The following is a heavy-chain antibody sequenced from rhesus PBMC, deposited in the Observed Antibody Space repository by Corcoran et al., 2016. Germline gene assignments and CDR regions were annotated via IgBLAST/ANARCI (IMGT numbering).Heavy chain of an antibody. CDR2: IQGVTGRH. CDR1: GGSISSGDD. J-gene: IGHJ4*01. V-gene: IGHV4-127*01. CDR3: ARNAAAEGIDY. D-gene: IGHD1-44*01. Sequence: QVQLQESGPAVVKPSETLSPPCAGSGGSISSGDDWSWIRQSQGNGLDWIRYIQGVTGRHTYHPTRKRRVTLSKDTSKTQFSLELSSMTTAATAVYYCARNAAAEGIDYWGQGVLVTVSS.